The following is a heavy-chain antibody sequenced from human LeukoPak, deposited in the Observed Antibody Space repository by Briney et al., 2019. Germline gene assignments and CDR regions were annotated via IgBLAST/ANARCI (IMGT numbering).Heavy chain of an antibody. D-gene: IGHD2-2*03. CDR2: INPNSGGT. J-gene: IGHJ6*03. CDR1: GYTFTGYY. Sequence: GASVKVSCKASGYTFTGYYMHWVRQAPGQGLEWMGWINPNSGGTNYAQKFQGRVTMTRDTSISTAYMELSRLRSDETAVYYCARAPIGFGYYYYMDVWGKGTTVTVSS. V-gene: IGHV1-2*02. CDR3: ARAPIGFGYYYYMDV.